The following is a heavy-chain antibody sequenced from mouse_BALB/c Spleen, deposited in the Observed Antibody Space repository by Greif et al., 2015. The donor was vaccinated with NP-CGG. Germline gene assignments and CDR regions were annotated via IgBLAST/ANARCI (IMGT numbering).Heavy chain of an antibody. CDR2: IDPANGNT. D-gene: IGHD1-1*01. CDR3: ALYYYGSSGFDY. V-gene: IGHV14-3*02. J-gene: IGHJ2*01. CDR1: GFSIKDTY. Sequence: VQLQQSGAELVKPGASVKLSCTASGFSIKDTYMHWVKQRPEQGLEWIGRIDPANGNTKYNPKFQGKATITADTSSNTAYLQLSSLTSEDTAVYYCALYYYGSSGFDYWGQGTTLTVSS.